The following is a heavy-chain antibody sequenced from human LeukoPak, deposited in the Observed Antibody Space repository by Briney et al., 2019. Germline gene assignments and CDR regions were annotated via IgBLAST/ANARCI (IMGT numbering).Heavy chain of an antibody. CDR3: ARDPGAYSSSSIDY. CDR1: VLTHRSFT. D-gene: IGHD6-6*01. CDR2: ICSSSSYI. J-gene: IGHJ4*02. V-gene: IGHV3-21*01. Sequence: GGSLTLSCAASVLTHRSFTMNWVRPAPGKGREGVSSICSSSSYIYSVDSVKGRFTITRDNARNSLYLRMNSLRAEDTAVYYCARDPGAYSSSSIDYWGQGTLVTVSS.